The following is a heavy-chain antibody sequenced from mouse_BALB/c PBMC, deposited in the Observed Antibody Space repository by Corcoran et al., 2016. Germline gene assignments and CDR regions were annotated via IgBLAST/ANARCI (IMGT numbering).Heavy chain of an antibody. V-gene: IGHV9-3-1*01. CDR2: INTYTGEP. J-gene: IGHJ4*01. Sequence: QIQLVQSGPEVKKPGETVEIYCKASGYNFTNYGMNWVKQAPGKGLKWRGCINTYTGEPTYADDFKGRFAFSLETYASTAYLQINNLTNEDTATYSCAREPRAMDYWGQGTSVTVSS. CDR3: AREPRAMDY. CDR1: GYNFTNYG.